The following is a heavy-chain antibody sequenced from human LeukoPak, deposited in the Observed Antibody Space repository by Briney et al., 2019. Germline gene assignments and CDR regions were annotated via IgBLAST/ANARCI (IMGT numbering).Heavy chain of an antibody. V-gene: IGHV1-3*01. CDR3: ALLWFGELGPDFDY. CDR1: GYTFTSYA. J-gene: IGHJ4*02. D-gene: IGHD3-10*01. CDR2: INAGNGNT. Sequence: GASVKVSCKASGYTFTSYAMHWVRQAPGQRLEWMGWINAGNGNTKYSQKFQGRVTITRDTSASTAYMELSSLRSGDTAVYYCALLWFGELGPDFDYWGQGTLVTVSS.